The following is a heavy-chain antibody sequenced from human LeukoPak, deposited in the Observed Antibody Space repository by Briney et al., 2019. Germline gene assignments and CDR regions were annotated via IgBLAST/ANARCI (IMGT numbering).Heavy chain of an antibody. J-gene: IGHJ4*02. CDR2: INSDGSST. D-gene: IGHD4-17*01. Sequence: GGSLVLSCAAFGVTVSGYWMNWVRQAPGKGLVWVARINSDGSSTSHADSVKGRFTISRDNAKNILYLQMNSLRVDDTAVYYCARDPKYGDLDYWGQGTRVTVSS. V-gene: IGHV3-74*01. CDR3: ARDPKYGDLDY. CDR1: GVTVSGYW.